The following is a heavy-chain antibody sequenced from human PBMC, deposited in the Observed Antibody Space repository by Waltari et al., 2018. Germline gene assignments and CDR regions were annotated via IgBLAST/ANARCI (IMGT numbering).Heavy chain of an antibody. CDR3: TRDLPSGYDSYWFDP. Sequence: QLVQSGAEVKKPGSSVKVSCKASGGTCSNFAIRGVRQAPGQGLAGMGKDIPIVGKADYAQKFQGRFTITADEHGSTSTADMDLSRLTSEDTAIYYCTRDLPSGYDSYWFDPWGQGTLVTVSS. J-gene: IGHJ5*02. CDR2: DIPIVGKA. D-gene: IGHD5-12*01. V-gene: IGHV1-69*18. CDR1: GGTCSNFA.